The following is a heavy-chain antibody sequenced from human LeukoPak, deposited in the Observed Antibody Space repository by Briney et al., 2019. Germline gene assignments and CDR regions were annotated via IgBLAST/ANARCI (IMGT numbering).Heavy chain of an antibody. J-gene: IGHJ4*02. CDR3: ARGFRSTMVRGGTKTPFDY. D-gene: IGHD3-10*01. V-gene: IGHV4-34*01. CDR2: INHSGST. Sequence: SETLSLTCAVYGGSFSGYYWSWLRQPPGKGLEWIGEINHSGSTDYNPSLKSRVTISVDTSKNQFSLKLSSVTAADTAVYYCARGFRSTMVRGGTKTPFDYWGQGTLVTVSS. CDR1: GGSFSGYY.